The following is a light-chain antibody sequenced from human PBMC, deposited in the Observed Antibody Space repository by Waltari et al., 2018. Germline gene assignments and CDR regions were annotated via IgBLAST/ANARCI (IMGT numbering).Light chain of an antibody. CDR3: SSYTSSSTYV. V-gene: IGLV2-14*01. Sequence: QSALTQPASVSGSPGQSITISCTGTSTDVGGYNYVSWYQQHPGKAPNLMVFEVSNRPSGVPNRFSGSKSGTPASLTISGLQAEDEADYYCSSYTSSSTYVFGTGTKVTVL. J-gene: IGLJ1*01. CDR2: EVS. CDR1: STDVGGYNY.